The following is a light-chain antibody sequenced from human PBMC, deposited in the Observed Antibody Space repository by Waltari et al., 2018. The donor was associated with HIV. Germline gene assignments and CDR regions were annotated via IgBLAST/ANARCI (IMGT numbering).Light chain of an antibody. CDR1: SSDGASKND. CDR3: SSYTSSSTLLV. V-gene: IGLV2-14*01. Sequence: QAARTQPASVSGSTGQSITISCTGTSSDGASKNDVSWYQLHPGKGPKLMIYEVSNRPSGVSNRFSGSKSGNTASLTISGLQAEDEADYYCSSYTSSSTLLVFGTGTKVTVL. J-gene: IGLJ1*01. CDR2: EVS.